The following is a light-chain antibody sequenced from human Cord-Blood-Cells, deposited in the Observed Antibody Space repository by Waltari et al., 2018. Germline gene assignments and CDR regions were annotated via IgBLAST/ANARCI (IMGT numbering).Light chain of an antibody. Sequence: QSALPQPASVSGSPGQPITISRTGTSSDVGSYNLVSWYQQHPGKAPKLMIYEVSKRPSGVSNRFAGSKSGNTASLTISGLQAEDEADYYCCSYAGSSTWVFGGGTKLTVL. CDR2: EVS. CDR3: CSYAGSSTWV. CDR1: SSDVGSYNL. J-gene: IGLJ3*02. V-gene: IGLV2-23*02.